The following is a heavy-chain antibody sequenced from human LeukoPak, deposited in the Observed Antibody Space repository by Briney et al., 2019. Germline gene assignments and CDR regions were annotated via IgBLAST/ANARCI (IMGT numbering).Heavy chain of an antibody. J-gene: IGHJ2*01. CDR2: INHSGST. D-gene: IGHD3-22*01. Sequence: SETLSLTCAVYGGSFSGYYWSWIRQPPGKGLEWIGEINHSGSTNYNPSLKSRVTISVDTSKNQFSLKLSSVTAADTAVYYCARWRSSGYYSLYWYFDLWGRGTLVTVSS. CDR1: GGSFSGYY. CDR3: ARWRSSGYYSLYWYFDL. V-gene: IGHV4-34*01.